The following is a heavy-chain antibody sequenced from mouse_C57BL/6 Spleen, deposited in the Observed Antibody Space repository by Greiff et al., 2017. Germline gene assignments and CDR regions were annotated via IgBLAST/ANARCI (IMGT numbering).Heavy chain of an antibody. CDR2: ISGGGGNT. V-gene: IGHV5-9*01. CDR1: GFTFSSYT. D-gene: IGHD2-14*01. Sequence: EVMLVESGGGLVKPGGSLKLSCAASGFTFSSYTMSWVRQTPEKRLEWVATISGGGGNTYYPDSVKGRFTISRDNAKNTLYLQMSSLRSEDTALYYTARRGYDGAMCYWGQGNPVTASS. CDR3: ARRGYDGAMCY. J-gene: IGHJ4*01.